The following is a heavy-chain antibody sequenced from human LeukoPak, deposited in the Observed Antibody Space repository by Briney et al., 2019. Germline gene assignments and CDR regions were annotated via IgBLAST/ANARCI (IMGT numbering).Heavy chain of an antibody. J-gene: IGHJ3*02. CDR2: MIPIFGTA. D-gene: IGHD2-21*02. Sequence: ASVKVSCKASGGTFSSYTITWVRQAPGQGLEWMGGMIPIFGTANYAQKFQGRVTITADESTSTAYMELSSVRSKDTAVYYCARVNCGGDCYPDRGAFDIWGQGTMVTVSS. V-gene: IGHV1-69*13. CDR3: ARVNCGGDCYPDRGAFDI. CDR1: GGTFSSYT.